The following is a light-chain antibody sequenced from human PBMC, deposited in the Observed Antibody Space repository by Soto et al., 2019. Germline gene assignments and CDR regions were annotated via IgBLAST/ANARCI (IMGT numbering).Light chain of an antibody. V-gene: IGKV1-5*01. CDR3: QQLGET. CDR2: DAS. J-gene: IGKJ3*01. CDR1: QSISDW. Sequence: DIQMTQSPSTLSASVGDRVTITCRASQSISDWLAWFQLKPGKAPNLLIYDASGLESGVPSRFSGSGSGTDFTFTISSVQPEDIATYYCQQLGETFGPGTKVDIK.